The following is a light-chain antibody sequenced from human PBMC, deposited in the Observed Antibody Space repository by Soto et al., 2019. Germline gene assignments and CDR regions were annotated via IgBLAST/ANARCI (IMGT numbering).Light chain of an antibody. CDR1: QSVAGS. J-gene: IGKJ1*01. CDR2: DTS. CDR3: QQYNSYS. Sequence: EFVLTQSPATLSLSPGERAILSCRASQSVAGSLAWYQQKPGQAPRLLIYDTSNRATGVPPRFSGSRSGTDFTLTISSLQPDDFATYYCQQYNSYSFGQGTKVYIK. V-gene: IGKV3-11*01.